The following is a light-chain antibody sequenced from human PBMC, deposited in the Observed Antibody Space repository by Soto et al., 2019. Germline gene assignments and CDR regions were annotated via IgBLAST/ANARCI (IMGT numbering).Light chain of an antibody. CDR1: SSDVGGYNY. J-gene: IGLJ3*02. CDR2: GVS. CDR3: SSYTSSSPLRV. V-gene: IGLV2-14*01. Sequence: QSVLTQPASVSGSPGQSITISCTGTSSDVGGYNYVSWYQQHPGKAPKLIIYGVSNRPSGISNRFSGSKSDNTASLTISGLQTEDEADYYCSSYTSSSPLRVFGGGTKVTVL.